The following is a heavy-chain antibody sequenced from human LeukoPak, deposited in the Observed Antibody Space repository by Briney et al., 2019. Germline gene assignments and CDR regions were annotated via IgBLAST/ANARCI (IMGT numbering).Heavy chain of an antibody. CDR2: IKQDGSET. CDR3: LSDRGYSPYDC. CDR1: AFTFSNYW. V-gene: IGHV3-7*01. J-gene: IGHJ4*02. Sequence: PAGCLRLSCAASAFTFSNYWMNWVRQAPGKGLEWVASIKQDGSETVYGDSVEGRFTISRDNAKNSLYLQMHTLRAEDTAVYYCLSDRGYSPYDCGGQGTLVPVSS. D-gene: IGHD6-13*01.